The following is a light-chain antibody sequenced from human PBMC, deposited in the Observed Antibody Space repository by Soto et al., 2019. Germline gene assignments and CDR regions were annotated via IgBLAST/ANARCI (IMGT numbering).Light chain of an antibody. J-gene: IGLJ1*01. CDR3: SSYTSSSTYV. CDR2: DVS. V-gene: IGLV2-14*01. CDR1: SSDVGGYNF. Sequence: QSVLTQPASVSGSPGQSIAISCTGTSSDVGGYNFVSWYQQHPHKAPKPMIPDVSNRPSGVSNRFSGSKSGNTASLTISGLQAEDEADYYCSSYTSSSTYVFGTGTKVTVL.